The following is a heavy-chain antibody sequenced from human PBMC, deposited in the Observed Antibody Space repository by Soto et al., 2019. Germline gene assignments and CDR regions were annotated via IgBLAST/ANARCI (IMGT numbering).Heavy chain of an antibody. D-gene: IGHD2-2*01. Sequence: GGSLRLSCAASGFTFSSYSMNWVRQAPGKGLEWVSSISSSSSYIYYADSEKGRFTISRDNAKNSLYLQMNSLRAEDMAVYYCARVGGGYQLLHAFDIWGQGTMVTVSS. CDR3: ARVGGGYQLLHAFDI. CDR2: ISSSSSYI. CDR1: GFTFSSYS. V-gene: IGHV3-21*01. J-gene: IGHJ3*02.